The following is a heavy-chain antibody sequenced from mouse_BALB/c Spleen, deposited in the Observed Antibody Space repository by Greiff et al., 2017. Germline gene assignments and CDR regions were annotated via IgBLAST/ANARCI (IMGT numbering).Heavy chain of an antibody. CDR1: GYTFTSYW. CDR2: IYPSDSYT. CDR3: TRYYGSRNFDV. V-gene: IGHV1-69*02. J-gene: IGHJ1*01. D-gene: IGHD1-1*01. Sequence: QVQLQQPGAELVRPGASVKLSCKASGYTFTSYWINWVKQRPGQGLEWIGNIYPSDSYTNYNQKFKDKATLTVDKSSSTAYMQLSSPTSEDSAVYYGTRYYGSRNFDVWGAGTTVTVSS.